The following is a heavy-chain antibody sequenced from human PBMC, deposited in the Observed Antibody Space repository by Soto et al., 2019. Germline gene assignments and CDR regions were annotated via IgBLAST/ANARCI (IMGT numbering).Heavy chain of an antibody. CDR1: GGSFGNSA. V-gene: IGHV1-69*01. CDR3: ARGRNIGWGNYFDS. Sequence: QVQLVQSGAEVKKPGSSVKVSCKASGGSFGNSAINWVRQTPGQGLEWLGGFIPVYRTLNYAQKFQGRVTITADESTGTAYMTLSSLASDDTAVFFCARGRNIGWGNYFDSWGQGTPVTVSA. CDR2: FIPVYRTL. J-gene: IGHJ4*02. D-gene: IGHD3-16*01.